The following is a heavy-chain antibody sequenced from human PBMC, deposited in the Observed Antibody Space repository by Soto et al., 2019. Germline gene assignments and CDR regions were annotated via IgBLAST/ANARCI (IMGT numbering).Heavy chain of an antibody. CDR2: INAGNGNT. D-gene: IGHD2-15*01. V-gene: IGHV1-3*05. CDR3: ARTYSPPFDN. J-gene: IGHJ4*02. Sequence: QVQLVQSGAEEEKPGASVKISCKASGYTFTSYAMHWVRQAPGQGLEWMGWINAGNGNTIYSQKFQGRVTITRDTSASTADMELSSLRSEDTAVYYCARTYSPPFDNWGQGTLVTVSS. CDR1: GYTFTSYA.